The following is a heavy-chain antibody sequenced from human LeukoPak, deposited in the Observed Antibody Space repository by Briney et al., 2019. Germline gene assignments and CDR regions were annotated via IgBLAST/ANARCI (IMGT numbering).Heavy chain of an antibody. CDR2: IHYSGST. CDR1: GASISSSSYS. V-gene: IGHV4-39*01. J-gene: IGHJ4*02. Sequence: SETLSLTCTVSGASISSSSYSWGWIRQPPGKGLEWIGSIHYSGSTYYNPSLTSRVTISVDTSKKQFSLKLSSVTAADTAVYYCARQGYGDYYFDYWGQGTLGTVSS. D-gene: IGHD4-17*01. CDR3: ARQGYGDYYFDY.